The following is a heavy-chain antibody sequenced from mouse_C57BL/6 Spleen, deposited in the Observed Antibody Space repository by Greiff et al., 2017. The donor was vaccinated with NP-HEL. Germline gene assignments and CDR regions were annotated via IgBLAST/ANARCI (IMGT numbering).Heavy chain of an antibody. CDR3: ARQDDGNYGYFDV. V-gene: IGHV5-12*01. D-gene: IGHD2-1*01. CDR2: ISNGGGST. Sequence: EVQLVESGGGLVQPGGSLKLSCAASGFTFSDYYMYWVRQTPEKRLEWVAYISNGGGSTYYPDTVKGRFTISRDNAKNTLYLQMSRLKSEDTAMYYCARQDDGNYGYFDVWGTGTTVTVSS. CDR1: GFTFSDYY. J-gene: IGHJ1*03.